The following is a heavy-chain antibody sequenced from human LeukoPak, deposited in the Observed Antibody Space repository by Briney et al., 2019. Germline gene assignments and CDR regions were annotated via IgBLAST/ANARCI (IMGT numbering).Heavy chain of an antibody. J-gene: IGHJ4*02. D-gene: IGHD3-10*01. CDR3: ARASTGSQIDGFDY. CDR1: GGSISSYY. V-gene: IGHV4-59*12. Sequence: SETLSLTCTVSGGSISSYYRSWIRQPPGRGLEWIGYIYYSGSTNYNPSLKSRVTISVDTSKNQFSLKLSSVTAADTAVYYCARASTGSQIDGFDYWGQGTLVTVSS. CDR2: IYYSGST.